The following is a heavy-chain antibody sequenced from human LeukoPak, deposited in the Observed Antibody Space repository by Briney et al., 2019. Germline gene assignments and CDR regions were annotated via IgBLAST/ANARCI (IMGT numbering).Heavy chain of an antibody. CDR2: INHSGST. CDR1: GGSFSGYY. Sequence: PSETLSLTCAVYGGSFSGYYWSWIRQPPGKGLEWIVEINHSGSTNYNPSLKSRVTISVDTSKNQFSLKLSSVTAADTAVYYCARGQGAIAAAGTRWFDPWGQGTLVTVSS. CDR3: ARGQGAIAAAGTRWFDP. D-gene: IGHD6-13*01. J-gene: IGHJ5*02. V-gene: IGHV4-34*01.